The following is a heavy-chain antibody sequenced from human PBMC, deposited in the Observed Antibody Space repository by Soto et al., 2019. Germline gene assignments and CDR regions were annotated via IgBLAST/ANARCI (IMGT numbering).Heavy chain of an antibody. D-gene: IGHD3-10*01. Sequence: PGVSLRLSCAASGFTFSTYAMSWVRQAPGKGLEWVSAISGSGGSTYYADSVKGRFTISRDNSKNTLYLQMNSLRAEDTAVYYCAKRALRIRFGELLPGGMDVWGQGTTVTVSS. V-gene: IGHV3-23*01. CDR2: ISGSGGST. CDR1: GFTFSTYA. J-gene: IGHJ6*02. CDR3: AKRALRIRFGELLPGGMDV.